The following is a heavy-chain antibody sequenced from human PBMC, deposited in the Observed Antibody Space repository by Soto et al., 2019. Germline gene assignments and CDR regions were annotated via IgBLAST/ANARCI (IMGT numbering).Heavy chain of an antibody. CDR2: IKSKIDGGTT. CDR3: TTTYSSGGAFDY. CDR1: GITFSYAW. Sequence: VQLVESGGGLVKPGGSLRLSCAASGITFSYAWMHWVRQAPGKGLEWVGRIKSKIDGGTTDYAAPVKGRFTISRDDSKNTLYLQMNSLKTEDTAVYYCTTTYSSGGAFDYWGQGTLVTVSS. D-gene: IGHD6-19*01. J-gene: IGHJ4*02. V-gene: IGHV3-15*07.